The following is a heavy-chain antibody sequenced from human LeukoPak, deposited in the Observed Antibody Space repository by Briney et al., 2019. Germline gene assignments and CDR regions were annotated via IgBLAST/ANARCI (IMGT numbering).Heavy chain of an antibody. CDR3: ATPGGLDSNYIFDY. D-gene: IGHD4-11*01. CDR2: INPNSGGT. V-gene: IGHV1-2*02. CDR1: GYTFTGYY. Sequence: ASVKVSCKASGYTFTGYYMHWGRQAPGQGLEWLGWINPNSGGTNYAQKFQGRVTMTRDTSISTAYMELSRLRSDDTAVYYCATPGGLDSNYIFDYWGQGTLVTVSS. J-gene: IGHJ4*02.